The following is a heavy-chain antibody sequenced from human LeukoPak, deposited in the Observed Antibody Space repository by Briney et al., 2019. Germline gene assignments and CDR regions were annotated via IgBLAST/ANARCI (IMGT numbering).Heavy chain of an antibody. CDR3: ARADILTGYQDDY. V-gene: IGHV3-23*01. CDR1: GFTFSDYA. CDR2: VRGSGGST. J-gene: IGHJ4*02. Sequence: GGSLRVSCAASGFTFSDYAMSWVRQAPGPGLQWVSAVRGSGGSTYYADSVRGPVTISRDNSKNTLYLQMNRLRAEDTALYYWARADILTGYQDDYWGQGTLVTVSS. D-gene: IGHD3-9*01.